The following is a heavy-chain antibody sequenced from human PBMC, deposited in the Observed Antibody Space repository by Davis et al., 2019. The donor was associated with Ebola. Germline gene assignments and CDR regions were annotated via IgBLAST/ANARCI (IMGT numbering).Heavy chain of an antibody. Sequence: GESLKISCKGSGYSFTSYWIGWVRQMPGKGLEWMGIIYPGDSDTRYSPSFQGQVTISADKSLSTAYLQWSSLKASDTAMYYYARSGSSWPTPYYYGMDVWGQGPRSPSP. CDR1: GYSFTSYW. D-gene: IGHD6-13*01. CDR2: IYPGDSDT. CDR3: ARSGSSWPTPYYYGMDV. V-gene: IGHV5-51*01. J-gene: IGHJ6*02.